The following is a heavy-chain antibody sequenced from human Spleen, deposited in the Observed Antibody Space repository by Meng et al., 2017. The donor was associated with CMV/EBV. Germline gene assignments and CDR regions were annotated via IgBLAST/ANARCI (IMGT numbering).Heavy chain of an antibody. D-gene: IGHD3-10*01. V-gene: IGHV3-33*01. CDR2: IWFDGRKI. CDR3: ARDLSGSH. J-gene: IGHJ4*02. CDR1: GFNFHNYN. Sequence: GESLKISCAASGFNFHNYNMHWVRQAPGKGLEWVAVIWFDGRKIHYPDSVKGRFTISRDNSRNTLYLQMNSLRAEDTAVYYCARDLSGSHWGQGTLVTVSS.